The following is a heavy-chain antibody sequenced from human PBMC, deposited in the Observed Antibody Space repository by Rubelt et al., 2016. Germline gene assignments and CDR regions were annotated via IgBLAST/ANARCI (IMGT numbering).Heavy chain of an antibody. D-gene: IGHD4-23*01. J-gene: IGHJ4*02. CDR1: GFSLSTSGVG. CDR3: ARVGFGGNSPFDY. CDR2: IYGDDDK. V-gene: IGHV2-5*02. Sequence: QITLKESGPTLVKPTQTLTLTCTFSGFSLSTSGVGVGWIRQPPGKALEWLALIYGDDDKRYSPSPKSRLTFSKDTSKNQVVVTLTNRDPADTATYYCARVGFGGNSPFDYWGQGTLVTVSS.